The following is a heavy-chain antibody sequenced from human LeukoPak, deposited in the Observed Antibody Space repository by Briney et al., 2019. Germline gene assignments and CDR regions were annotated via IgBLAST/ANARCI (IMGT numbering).Heavy chain of an antibody. D-gene: IGHD4-17*01. CDR2: ISYDGRNK. V-gene: IGHV3-30*04. CDR3: ARVSVTVDY. CDR1: GFTFSNYA. J-gene: IGHJ4*02. Sequence: GGSLRLSCAASGFTFSNYAMNWVRQAPGKGLEWVAVISYDGRNKYYADSVKGRFTISRDNAKNSLYLQMNSLRAEDTAVYYCARVSVTVDYWGQGTLVTVSS.